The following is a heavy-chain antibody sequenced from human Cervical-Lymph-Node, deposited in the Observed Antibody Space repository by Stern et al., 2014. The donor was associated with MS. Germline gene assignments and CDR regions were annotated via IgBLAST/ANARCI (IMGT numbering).Heavy chain of an antibody. D-gene: IGHD6-19*01. J-gene: IGHJ4*02. CDR2: INPGGGST. V-gene: IGHV1-46*01. Sequence: QLVPSGAEVKKPGASVKVSCKAFGYTFTSNKMHFVRQAPGQGLEWMGIINPGGGSTRYAQKLQGRVTMTRDTSTSTVYMELTSLRSEDTAVYSCARDNGGWSVDSWGQGTLVIVSS. CDR1: GYTFTSNK. CDR3: ARDNGGWSVDS.